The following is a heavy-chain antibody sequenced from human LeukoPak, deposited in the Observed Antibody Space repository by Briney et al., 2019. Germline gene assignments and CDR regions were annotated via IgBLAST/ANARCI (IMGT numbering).Heavy chain of an antibody. CDR3: ASTGYSSGWSDY. Sequence: HPGGSLRLSCAASGFTFSSYEMNWVRQAPGKRLEWGSYISSSGSTIYYADSVKGRFTISRDNAKNSLYLQMNSLRAEDTAVYYCASTGYSSGWSDYWGQGTLVTVSS. D-gene: IGHD6-19*01. J-gene: IGHJ4*02. V-gene: IGHV3-48*03. CDR1: GFTFSSYE. CDR2: ISSSGSTI.